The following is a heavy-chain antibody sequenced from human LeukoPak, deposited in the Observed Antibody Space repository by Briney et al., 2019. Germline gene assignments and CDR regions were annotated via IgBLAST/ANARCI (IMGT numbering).Heavy chain of an antibody. CDR1: GFTFSSYD. V-gene: IGHV3-13*01. D-gene: IGHD3-10*01. J-gene: IGHJ4*02. Sequence: GGSLRLSCAASGFTFSSYDMYWVRQATGQRLEWVSAIDTAGDTYYPGSVKGRFTISRENAKNSLYLQVNSLRAGDTAVYYCARGGFKDSRFRYYYGSGSYFDYWGQGTLVTVSS. CDR2: IDTAGDT. CDR3: ARGGFKDSRFRYYYGSGSYFDY.